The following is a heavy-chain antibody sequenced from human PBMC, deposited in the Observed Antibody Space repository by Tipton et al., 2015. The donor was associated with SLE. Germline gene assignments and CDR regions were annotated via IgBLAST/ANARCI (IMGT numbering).Heavy chain of an antibody. CDR2: IHASGST. Sequence: LSLTCTVSGGSLRSGSYHWSWIRQPAGKGLEWIGRIHASGSTHYNPSLKSRVSISVDTSKNQFSLNLSSVTAADTAVYYCVRDGLGSFYMDVWGKGTTGTVAS. CDR3: VRDGLGSFYMDV. D-gene: IGHD1-14*01. CDR1: GGSLRSGSYH. J-gene: IGHJ6*03. V-gene: IGHV4-61*02.